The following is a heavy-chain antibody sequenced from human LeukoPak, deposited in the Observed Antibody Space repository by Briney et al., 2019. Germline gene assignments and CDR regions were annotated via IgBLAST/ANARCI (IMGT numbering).Heavy chain of an antibody. V-gene: IGHV3-13*01. CDR1: GFTFSSYD. Sequence: GGSLRLSCAASGFTFSSYDMHWVRQATGKGLEWVSAIGTAGDTYYPGSVKGRFTISRENAKNSLYLQMNSLRAGDTAVYYCARDSRGLGSYDYYFDYWGQGTLVTVSS. CDR2: IGTAGDT. D-gene: IGHD3-10*01. CDR3: ARDSRGLGSYDYYFDY. J-gene: IGHJ4*02.